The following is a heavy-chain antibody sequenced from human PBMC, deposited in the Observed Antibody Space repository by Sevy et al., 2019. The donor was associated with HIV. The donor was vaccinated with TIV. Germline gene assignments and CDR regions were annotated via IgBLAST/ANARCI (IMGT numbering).Heavy chain of an antibody. Sequence: WETLSLTCTVSGASISNYYWSWILQPPGKALEWIAYLNYGGRTNYNPSLKSRVTISVDKSKNQFSLKLISVTAADTAVYYCARHCIAARSWYFDLWGRGTLVTVSS. V-gene: IGHV4-59*01. D-gene: IGHD6-6*01. CDR3: ARHCIAARSWYFDL. J-gene: IGHJ2*01. CDR1: GASISNYY. CDR2: LNYGGRT.